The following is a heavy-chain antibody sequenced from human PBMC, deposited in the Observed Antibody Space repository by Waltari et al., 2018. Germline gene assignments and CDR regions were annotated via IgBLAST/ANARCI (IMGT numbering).Heavy chain of an antibody. CDR1: GFTFSSYT. CDR3: ANLLS. CDR2: ISGGGGA. J-gene: IGHJ5*02. D-gene: IGHD3-3*01. V-gene: IGHV3-23*04. Sequence: EVQLVESGGDLVQPGGSLRLSCAASGFTFSSYTIYWVRQAPGKGLEWVSAISGGGGAYYADSVKGRFTISRDNSRNTVFLQMNTLSVEDTAVYYCANLLSWGQGTTVAVSS.